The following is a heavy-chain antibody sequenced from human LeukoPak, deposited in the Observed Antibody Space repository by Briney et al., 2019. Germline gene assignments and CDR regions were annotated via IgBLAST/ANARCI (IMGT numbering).Heavy chain of an antibody. V-gene: IGHV3-23*01. J-gene: IGHJ3*02. CDR2: ISGSGGST. CDR1: GFTFSSYA. D-gene: IGHD3-3*01. CDR3: AKEHSYYDFWSGYYKGGAFDI. Sequence: GGSLRLSRAASGFTFSSYAMSWVRQAPGKGLEWVSAISGSGGSTYYADSVKGRFTISRDNSKNTLYLQMNSLRAEDTAVYYCAKEHSYYDFWSGYYKGGAFDIWGQGTMVTVSS.